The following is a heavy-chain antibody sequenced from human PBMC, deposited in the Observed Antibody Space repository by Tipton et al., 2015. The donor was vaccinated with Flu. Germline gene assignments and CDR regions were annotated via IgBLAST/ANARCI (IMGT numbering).Heavy chain of an antibody. CDR3: ARDYGDLNWFDP. Sequence: TLSLTCTVSGGSISSSSHYWTWIRQPAGKGLEWIGQIYTSGSTKYNPSLKSRVTMSLDTSKNQFSLKMSSVTAADTAMYYCARDYGDLNWFDPWGQGTLVTVSS. CDR1: GGSISSSSHY. CDR2: IYTSGST. V-gene: IGHV4-61*09. J-gene: IGHJ5*02. D-gene: IGHD4-17*01.